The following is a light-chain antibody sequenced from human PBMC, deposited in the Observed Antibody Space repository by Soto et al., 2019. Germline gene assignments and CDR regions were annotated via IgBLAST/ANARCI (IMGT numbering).Light chain of an antibody. CDR2: GAS. J-gene: IGKJ4*01. CDR3: QQYNSWPPLT. V-gene: IGKV3-15*01. Sequence: EIVMTQSPATLSVSPGERATLSCRASQSVSSNLAWYQQKPGQAPRLLIYGASTRATGIQARFSGSGSGKEFTLTISSLQSEDLAVYYCQQYNSWPPLTFGGGTKVEIK. CDR1: QSVSSN.